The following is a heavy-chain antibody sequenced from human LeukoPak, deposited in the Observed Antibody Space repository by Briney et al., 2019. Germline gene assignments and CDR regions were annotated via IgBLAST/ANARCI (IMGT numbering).Heavy chain of an antibody. CDR2: ISYDGSNK. V-gene: IGHV3-30-3*01. D-gene: IGHD5-12*01. CDR3: ARDLASGGYALYYFDY. J-gene: IGHJ4*02. CDR1: GFTFSSYA. Sequence: GGSLRLSCAASGFTFSSYAMRWVRQAPGKGLEWVAVISYDGSNKYYADSVKGRFTISRDNSKNTLYLQMNSLRAEDTAVYYCARDLASGGYALYYFDYWGQGTLVTVSS.